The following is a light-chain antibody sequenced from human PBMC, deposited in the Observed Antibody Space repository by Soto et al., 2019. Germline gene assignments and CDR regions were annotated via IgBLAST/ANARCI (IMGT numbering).Light chain of an antibody. CDR1: SSNIGAGYD. CDR3: QSYDSSLSGYV. J-gene: IGLJ1*01. Sequence: QSVLTQPPSVSGAPGQRVTISCTGSSSNIGAGYDVHWYQQLPGTAPKLLIYGNNNRPSGVPDRFSGSKSGTSASLAITGLQAEDEADYYCQSYDSSLSGYVXGTGTKVTVL. V-gene: IGLV1-40*01. CDR2: GNN.